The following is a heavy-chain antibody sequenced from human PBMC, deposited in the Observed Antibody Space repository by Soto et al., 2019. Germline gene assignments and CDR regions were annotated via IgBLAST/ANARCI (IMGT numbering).Heavy chain of an antibody. CDR1: CGSISSYY. V-gene: IGHV4-59*01. J-gene: IGHJ4*02. CDR3: ARSSKYYYDSSGYLALSY. Sequence: SETLSLTCTVSCGSISSYYWSWIRQPPGKGLEWIGYIYYSGSTNYNPSLKSRVTISVDTSKNQFSLKLSSVTAADTAVYYCARSSKYYYDSSGYLALSYWGQGTLVTVSS. D-gene: IGHD3-22*01. CDR2: IYYSGST.